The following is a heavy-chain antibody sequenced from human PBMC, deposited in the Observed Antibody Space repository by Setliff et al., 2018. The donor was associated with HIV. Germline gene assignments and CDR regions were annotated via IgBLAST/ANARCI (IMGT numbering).Heavy chain of an antibody. CDR3: ARPTTGLGGGAAFDI. CDR1: GGSVDSRDYY. D-gene: IGHD2-8*01. V-gene: IGHV4-39*01. CDR2: ILYGGTT. Sequence: SETLSLTCAVSGGSVDSRDYYWGWIRQPPGKGLEWIGNILYGGTTYYTPSLKSRVSISVDTSRNQFSLRLNSVTAADPAVYYCARPTTGLGGGAAFDIWGQGTMVTVSS. J-gene: IGHJ3*02.